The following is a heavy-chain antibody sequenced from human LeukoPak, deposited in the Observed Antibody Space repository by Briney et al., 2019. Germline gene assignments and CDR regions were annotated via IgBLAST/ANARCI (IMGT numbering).Heavy chain of an antibody. CDR1: GFTFSSYA. D-gene: IGHD6-13*01. J-gene: IGHJ4*02. Sequence: GRSLRLSCAASGFTFSSYAMSSVRQAPGEGLEWLLAISGSGGSAYYADSVKGRFTISRDNSKNTLYLQMNSLRAEDTAVYYCAHISSSWPDYWGQGTLVTVSS. V-gene: IGHV3-23*01. CDR3: AHISSSWPDY. CDR2: ISGSGGSA.